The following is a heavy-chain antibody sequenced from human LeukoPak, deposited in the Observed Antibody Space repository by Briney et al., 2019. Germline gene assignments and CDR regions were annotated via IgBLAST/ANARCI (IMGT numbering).Heavy chain of an antibody. CDR3: ARLGGGIYYDSSGYYYNRGVYFDY. Sequence: SETLSLTCTVSGGSISSYYRSWIRQPPGKGLEWIGYIYYSGSTNYNPSLKSRVTISVDTSKNQFSLKLSSVTAADTAVYYCARLGGGIYYDSSGYYYNRGVYFDYWGQGTLVTVSS. CDR2: IYYSGST. J-gene: IGHJ4*02. D-gene: IGHD3-22*01. V-gene: IGHV4-59*01. CDR1: GGSISSYY.